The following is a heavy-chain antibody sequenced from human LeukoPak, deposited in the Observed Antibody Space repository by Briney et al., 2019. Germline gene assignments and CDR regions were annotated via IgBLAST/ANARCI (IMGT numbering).Heavy chain of an antibody. D-gene: IGHD2/OR15-2a*01. CDR1: GESINPYY. Sequence: SETLSLTCTVSGESINPYYWNWIRQSAGKGLEWIGHIYKSGTTYFNPSLTSRVTMSLDTSRNQFSLKLRSVTAADTAVYFCARSFLDYMDVWGKGTTVTVSS. V-gene: IGHV4-4*07. CDR2: IYKSGTT. J-gene: IGHJ6*03. CDR3: ARSFLDYMDV.